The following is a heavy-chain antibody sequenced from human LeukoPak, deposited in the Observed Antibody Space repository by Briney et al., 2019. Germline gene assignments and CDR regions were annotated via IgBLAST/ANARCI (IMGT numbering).Heavy chain of an antibody. D-gene: IGHD3-22*01. Sequence: PGGSLRLSCAASGFTFSSYAMHWVRQAPGKGLEWVAVISYDGSNTYYADSVKGRFTISRDNSKNTLYLQMNSLRAEDTAVYYCAKGVYYYDSSGYSNWGQGTLVTVSS. CDR2: ISYDGSNT. CDR1: GFTFSSYA. J-gene: IGHJ4*02. V-gene: IGHV3-30-3*01. CDR3: AKGVYYYDSSGYSN.